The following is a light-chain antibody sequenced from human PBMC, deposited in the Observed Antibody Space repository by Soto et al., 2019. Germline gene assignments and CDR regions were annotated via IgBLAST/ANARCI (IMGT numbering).Light chain of an antibody. CDR3: TSYAGSNIPVV. CDR1: SSDIGGYNY. CDR2: DVT. Sequence: QSVLTQPASVSGSPGQSITISCTGTSSDIGGYNYVSWYQQYPGKAPKLMIYDVTERPSGVPDRFSGSKSGNTASLTVSGLQGEDEADYYCTSYAGSNIPVVFGGGTKLTVL. V-gene: IGLV2-8*01. J-gene: IGLJ2*01.